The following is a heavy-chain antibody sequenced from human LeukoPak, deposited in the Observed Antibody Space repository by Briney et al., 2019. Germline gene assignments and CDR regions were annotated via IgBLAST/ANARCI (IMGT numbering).Heavy chain of an antibody. J-gene: IGHJ4*02. V-gene: IGHV3-23*01. CDR2: ISATGTT. CDR3: APNWNRDY. Sequence: PGGSLRLSCAVSGLTFSRYAMSWVRQAPEKGLEWVSAISATGTTYYPDSVKGRFTISRDNSKNTVHLQMSSLRAEDTAVYYCAPNWNRDYWGQGTLVTVSS. D-gene: IGHD1-1*01. CDR1: GLTFSRYA.